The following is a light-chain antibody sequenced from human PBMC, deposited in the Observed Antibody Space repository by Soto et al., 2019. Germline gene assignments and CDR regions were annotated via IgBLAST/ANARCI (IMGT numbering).Light chain of an antibody. J-gene: IGLJ2*01. Sequence: QSVLTQPASVSGSPGQSITISCAGTSSDIGAYNYVSWYQQHPGRAPKLMLYEVSHRPSGVSNRFSGSKSANTASLTISGLQPEDEADYYCASYTGTCTDVLFGGGTKLTVL. CDR1: SSDIGAYNY. CDR2: EVS. CDR3: ASYTGTCTDVL. V-gene: IGLV2-14*01.